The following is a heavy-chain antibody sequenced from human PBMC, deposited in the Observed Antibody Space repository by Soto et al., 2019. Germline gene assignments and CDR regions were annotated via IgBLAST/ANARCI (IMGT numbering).Heavy chain of an antibody. CDR2: IHAGGDV. D-gene: IGHD6-6*01. CDR1: GVPIRSYY. CDR3: ARNRDEYSSSYNWFDP. Sequence: PSETLSLTCTVSGVPIRSYYWSWMRQPAGKGLEFIGRIHAGGDVVYNPSLKSRVIMSTDTSKNQFSLWLRSVSAADTAIYYCARNRDEYSSSYNWFDPWGQGTSVTVSS. V-gene: IGHV4-4*07. J-gene: IGHJ5*02.